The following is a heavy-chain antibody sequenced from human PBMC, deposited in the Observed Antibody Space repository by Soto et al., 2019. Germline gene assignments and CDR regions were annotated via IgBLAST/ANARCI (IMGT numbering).Heavy chain of an antibody. J-gene: IGHJ6*02. Sequence: SVKVSCKASGGTFSSYAISWVRQAPGQGLEWMGGIIPIFGTANYAQKFQGRVTITADESASTAYMELSSLRSEDTAVYYCARDKGMATRERGEYYYYGMDVWGQGTTVTVSS. D-gene: IGHD5-12*01. CDR2: IIPIFGTA. CDR3: ARDKGMATRERGEYYYYGMDV. V-gene: IGHV1-69*13. CDR1: GGTFSSYA.